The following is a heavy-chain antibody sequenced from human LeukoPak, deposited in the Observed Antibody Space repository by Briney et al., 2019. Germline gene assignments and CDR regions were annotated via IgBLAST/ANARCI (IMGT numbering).Heavy chain of an antibody. Sequence: GGSLRLSCAASGFTFSHYYMTWVRQAPGKGLEWVSSISGSSGYIFYADSVKGRFTISRDNAKNSLYLQMNSLRAEDTAVYYCAKDSTGSYRPYYSMDVWGKGTTVTISS. J-gene: IGHJ6*03. CDR3: AKDSTGSYRPYYSMDV. V-gene: IGHV3-21*06. CDR1: GFTFSHYY. CDR2: ISGSSGYI. D-gene: IGHD3-10*01.